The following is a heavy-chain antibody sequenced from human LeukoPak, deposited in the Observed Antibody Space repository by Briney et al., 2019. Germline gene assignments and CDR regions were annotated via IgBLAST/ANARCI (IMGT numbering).Heavy chain of an antibody. CDR2: INQDGTEK. Sequence: GGSLRLSCADSGFTFSSYWMTWVRQAPGKGLEFVANINQDGTEKNYVDSVMGRFTISRDNAKNSLYLQMSSLRADDTAVYYCARDRGWLQFDYWGQGTPVTVSS. J-gene: IGHJ4*02. CDR3: ARDRGWLQFDY. D-gene: IGHD5-24*01. V-gene: IGHV3-7*01. CDR1: GFTFSSYW.